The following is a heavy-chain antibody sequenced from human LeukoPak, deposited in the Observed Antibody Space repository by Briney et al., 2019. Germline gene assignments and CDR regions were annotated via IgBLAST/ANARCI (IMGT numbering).Heavy chain of an antibody. CDR2: IKGDGSEK. J-gene: IGHJ4*02. CDR1: GFTFSSYS. V-gene: IGHV3-7*01. Sequence: GGSLRLSCAASGFTFSSYSMNWVRQAPGKGLEWVANIKGDGSEKYYVDSMKGRFTISKDNAKNSLYLQMNSLRAEDTAVYYCAVDFTSAFDFWGQGTLVTVSS. CDR3: AVDFTSAFDF. D-gene: IGHD3/OR15-3a*01.